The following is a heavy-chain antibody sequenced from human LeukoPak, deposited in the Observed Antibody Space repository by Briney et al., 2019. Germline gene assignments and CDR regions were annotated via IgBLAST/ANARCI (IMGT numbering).Heavy chain of an antibody. V-gene: IGHV3-33*01. CDR2: IWYDGSNK. CDR1: GFTFSSYG. Sequence: GGSLRLSCAASGFTFSSYGMHWVRQAPGKGLEWVAIIWYDGSNKYYADSVKGRFTISRDNSKNTLYLQMNSLRAEDTAVYYCARGKQQLVTYFDYWGQGTLVTVSS. J-gene: IGHJ4*02. CDR3: ARGKQQLVTYFDY. D-gene: IGHD6-13*01.